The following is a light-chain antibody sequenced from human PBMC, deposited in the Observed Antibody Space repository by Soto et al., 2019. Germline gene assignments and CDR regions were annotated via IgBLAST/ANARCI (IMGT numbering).Light chain of an antibody. CDR2: GAS. V-gene: IGKV3-20*01. J-gene: IGKJ1*01. Sequence: EIVLTQSPGTLSLSPGERATLSCRASQSVSNNYLAWYQQKPGQAPRLLIYGASNRATGIPDRFSGSGSGTDFTLTISRLEPEDFALYYCHQRQSWPRTFGQGTKVDNK. CDR1: QSVSNNY. CDR3: HQRQSWPRT.